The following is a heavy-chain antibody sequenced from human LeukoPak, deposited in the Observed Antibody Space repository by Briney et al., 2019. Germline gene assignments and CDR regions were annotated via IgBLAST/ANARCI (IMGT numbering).Heavy chain of an antibody. V-gene: IGHV4-34*01. D-gene: IGHD1/OR15-1a*01. Sequence: SETLSLACAVHGGSFSGYHWSWIRQSPGKGLEWIGEITYNGITNYNPSLKVTISVDTSKNLLSLKLSSVTAADTAVYFCTRSGLTGMRTYPRTSSYYYGMDVWGQGTAVTVSS. CDR3: TRSGLTGMRTYPRTSSYYYGMDV. CDR1: GGSFSGYH. J-gene: IGHJ6*02. CDR2: ITYNGIT.